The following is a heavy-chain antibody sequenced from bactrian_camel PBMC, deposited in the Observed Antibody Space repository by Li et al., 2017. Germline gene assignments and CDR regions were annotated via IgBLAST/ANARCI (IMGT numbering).Heavy chain of an antibody. J-gene: IGHJ4*01. V-gene: IGHV3S40*01. Sequence: VQLVESGGGLVQPGGSLRLSCATSGFTFSSWYMSWVRQAPGKGLEWVSLISGGGSTNYADSVKGRFTISRDNAKKMIYLQLKNLETEDMATYYCAKDPLFQVVGWAPALTDWGQGTQVTVS. CDR3: AKDPLFQVVGWAPALTD. CDR2: LISGGGST. CDR1: GFTFSSWY. D-gene: IGHD5*01.